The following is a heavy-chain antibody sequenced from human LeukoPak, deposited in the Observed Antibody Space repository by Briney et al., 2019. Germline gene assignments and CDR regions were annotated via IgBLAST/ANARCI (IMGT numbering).Heavy chain of an antibody. CDR2: INHSGST. CDR3: ARGLRYYYYMDV. CDR1: GGSFSGYY. Sequence: SETLSLTCAVYGGSFSGYYWSWIRQPPGKGLEWIGEINHSGSTNYNPSLKSRVTISVDTSKSQFSLKLSSVTAADTAVYYCARGLRYYYYMDVWGKGTTVTVSS. J-gene: IGHJ6*03. V-gene: IGHV4-34*01.